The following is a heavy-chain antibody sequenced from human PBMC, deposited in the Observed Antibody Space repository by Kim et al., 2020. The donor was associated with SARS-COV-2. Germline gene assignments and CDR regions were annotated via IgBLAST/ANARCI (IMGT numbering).Heavy chain of an antibody. D-gene: IGHD2-21*01. J-gene: IGHJ4*02. CDR1: GFTFSSYA. Sequence: GGSLRLSCAASGFTFSSYAMHWVRQAPGKGLEWVAVIWYDGSNKYYADSVKGRFTISRDNSKNTLYLQMNSLRAEDTAVYYCAKDLPGAIGYFDYWGQGTLVTVSS. V-gene: IGHV3-33*06. CDR2: IWYDGSNK. CDR3: AKDLPGAIGYFDY.